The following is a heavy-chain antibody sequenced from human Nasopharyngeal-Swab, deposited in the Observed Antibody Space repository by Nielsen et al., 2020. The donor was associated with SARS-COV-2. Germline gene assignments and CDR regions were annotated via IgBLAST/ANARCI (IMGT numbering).Heavy chain of an antibody. V-gene: IGHV3-74*01. Sequence: GSLRLSCAASGFTFSSYWMHWVRQAPGKGLVWVSRINSDGSSTSYADSVKGRFTISRDNAKNTLYLQMNSLRAEDTAVYYCARGRYYDYVWGSYGLDYWGQGTLVTVSS. J-gene: IGHJ4*02. CDR2: INSDGSST. CDR3: ARGRYYDYVWGSYGLDY. D-gene: IGHD3-16*01. CDR1: GFTFSSYW.